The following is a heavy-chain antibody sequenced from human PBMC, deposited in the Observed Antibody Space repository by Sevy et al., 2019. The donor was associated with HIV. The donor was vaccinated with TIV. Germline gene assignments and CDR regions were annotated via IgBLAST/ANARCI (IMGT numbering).Heavy chain of an antibody. J-gene: IGHJ5*02. V-gene: IGHV4-39*01. CDR2: IYYTGST. D-gene: IGHD4-17*01. CDR1: GGSMSSSDYY. Sequence: SETLSLTCSVSGGSMSSSDYYWGWIRQPPGKGLAWLGSIYYTGSTYYNPSLKSRVTISVDTSKNQFSLKLSSVTAADTAVYYCARGGLRWKGWFDPWGQGTLVTVSS. CDR3: ARGGLRWKGWFDP.